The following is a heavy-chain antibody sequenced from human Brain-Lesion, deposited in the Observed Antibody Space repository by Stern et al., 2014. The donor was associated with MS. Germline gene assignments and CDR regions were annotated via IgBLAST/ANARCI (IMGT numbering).Heavy chain of an antibody. CDR1: GFSLTITGEA. J-gene: IGHJ4*02. CDR3: ARRGSPNLGGYYFDY. D-gene: IGHD2-8*01. V-gene: IGHV2-5*02. Sequence: QVTLRESGPTLVRPTQTLTLTCNFSGFSLTITGEAVAWIRQAPGKALEXLSLIYWDDDKVYSPSLKSRLTVTKDTSKHPDVLTLANMDPVDAGTYYCARRGSPNLGGYYFDYWGQGILVTVSS. CDR2: IYWDDDK.